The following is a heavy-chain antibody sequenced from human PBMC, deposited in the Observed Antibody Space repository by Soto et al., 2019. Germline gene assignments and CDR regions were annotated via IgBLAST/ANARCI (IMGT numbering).Heavy chain of an antibody. D-gene: IGHD3-10*01. V-gene: IGHV1-18*01. CDR1: GYTFTSYG. CDR2: ISAYNGNT. J-gene: IGHJ4*02. CDR3: ASAVNMVRGDS. Sequence: ASVKVSCKASGYTFTSYGIIWVRQAPGQGLEWMGWISAYNGNTNYAQKLQGRVTMTTDTSTSTAYMELRSLRSEDTAVYYCASAVNMVRGDSWGQGTLVTVSS.